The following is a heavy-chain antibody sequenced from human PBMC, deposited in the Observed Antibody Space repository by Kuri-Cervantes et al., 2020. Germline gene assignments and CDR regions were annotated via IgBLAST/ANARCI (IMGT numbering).Heavy chain of an antibody. D-gene: IGHD6-19*01. CDR1: GFTVTSNY. CDR2: IFGGGST. J-gene: IGHJ6*02. V-gene: IGHV3-66*01. Sequence: ETLSLTCAASGFTVTSNYMSWVRQAPGKGLEWVSVIFGGGSTYYADSVKGRFTISRDNSKNTLYLQMNNLRAEDTAVYYCARRSGYYYGMDVWGQGTTVTVSS. CDR3: ARRSGYYYGMDV.